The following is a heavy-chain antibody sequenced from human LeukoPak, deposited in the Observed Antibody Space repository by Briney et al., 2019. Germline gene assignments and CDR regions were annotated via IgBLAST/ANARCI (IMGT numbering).Heavy chain of an antibody. J-gene: IGHJ4*02. D-gene: IGHD3-3*01. Sequence: GGSLKLSCAASGFAFSNYEMNWVRQAPGKGLEWLSYISGSGSIIYYADSVKSRFTISRDNAKNSLYLQMNSLRADDTAVYYCASPPRYYFDYWGQGTLVTVSS. CDR3: ASPPRYYFDY. CDR2: ISGSGSII. CDR1: GFAFSNYE. V-gene: IGHV3-48*03.